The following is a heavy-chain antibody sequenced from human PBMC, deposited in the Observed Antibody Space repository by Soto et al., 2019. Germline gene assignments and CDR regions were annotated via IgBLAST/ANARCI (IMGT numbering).Heavy chain of an antibody. CDR1: GFTFSSYA. Sequence: PGGSLRLSRAASGFTFSSYAMSCFRQAPGNGLECVSTISGSGGTTYYADSVKGRFTISRDNSKNTLYLQMNSLRAEDTAVYYCAKVRSTTIFDVVSLFDYWGQGTLVTVSS. J-gene: IGHJ4*02. V-gene: IGHV3-23*01. CDR2: ISGSGGTT. CDR3: AKVRSTTIFDVVSLFDY. D-gene: IGHD3-3*01.